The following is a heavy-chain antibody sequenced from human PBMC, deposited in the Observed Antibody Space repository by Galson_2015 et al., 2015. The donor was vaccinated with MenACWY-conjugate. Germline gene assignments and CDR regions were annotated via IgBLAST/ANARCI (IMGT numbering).Heavy chain of an antibody. CDR1: GYSFTNYW. D-gene: IGHD2-15*01. J-gene: IGHJ2*01. CDR3: ARVGVVVVAEYFDL. CDR2: LYPGDSNT. V-gene: IGHV5-51*01. Sequence: QSGAEVKKPGESLKISCKGSGYSFTNYWIGWVRQMPGKGLEWMGILYPGDSNTRYSPSFQGQVTISVDKSISTAFLQWSSLKASDTAMYYCARVGVVVVAEYFDLWGRGTLVTVSS.